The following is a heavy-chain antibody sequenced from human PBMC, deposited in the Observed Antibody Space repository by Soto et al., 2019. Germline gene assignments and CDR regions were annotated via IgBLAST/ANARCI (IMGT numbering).Heavy chain of an antibody. J-gene: IGHJ6*02. CDR1: GGTFSSYA. D-gene: IGHD5-12*01. CDR3: ARGDIRSGYDYYYYGMDV. Sequence: QVQLVQSGAEVKKPGSSVKVSCKASGGTFSSYAISWVRQAPGQGLEWMGGIIPIFGTANYAQKFQGRVTITADESTGTAYMELSSLRSEDTAVYYCARGDIRSGYDYYYYGMDVWGQGTTVTVSS. CDR2: IIPIFGTA. V-gene: IGHV1-69*12.